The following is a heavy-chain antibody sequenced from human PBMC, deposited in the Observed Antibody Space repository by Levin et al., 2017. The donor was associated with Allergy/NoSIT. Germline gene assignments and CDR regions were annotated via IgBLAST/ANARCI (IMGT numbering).Heavy chain of an antibody. Sequence: LSLTCAVSRFTFSNSAMSWVRQAPGKGLEWVSSISSNSVSTYYADSVKGRFTISRDNSKNTLYLQMNSLRAEDTALYYCARRNYYFDYWGQGTLVTVSS. CDR1: RFTFSNSA. J-gene: IGHJ4*02. CDR3: ARRNYYFDY. V-gene: IGHV3-23*01. CDR2: ISSNSVST.